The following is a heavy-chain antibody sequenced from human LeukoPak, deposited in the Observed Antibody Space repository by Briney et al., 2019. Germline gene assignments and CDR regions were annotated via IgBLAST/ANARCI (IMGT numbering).Heavy chain of an antibody. CDR1: GGSISNYY. J-gene: IGHJ4*02. D-gene: IGHD3-10*01. CDR3: TRGIFYGSGTYHQYYFDY. Sequence: PSETLSLTCTVSGGSISNYYWSWIRQTPGKGLEWIGYIFYSGTTYYSPSLKSRVTISLGTPNNQFSLRLSSLTAADTAVYYCTRGIFYGSGTYHQYYFDYWGQGTLVAVSS. V-gene: IGHV4-59*01. CDR2: IFYSGTT.